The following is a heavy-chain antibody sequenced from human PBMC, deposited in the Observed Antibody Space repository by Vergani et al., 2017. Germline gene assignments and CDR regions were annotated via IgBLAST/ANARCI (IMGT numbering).Heavy chain of an antibody. J-gene: IGHJ6*02. CDR1: GFTFSDYY. CDR3: AGLLVDGMDV. Sequence: VQLVESGGGLVQPGGSLRLSCSASGFTFSDYYMSWIRQAPGKGLEWVSYISSSSSYTNYADSVKGRFTISRDNAKNSLYLQMNSLRAEDTAVYYCAGLLVDGMDVWGQGTTVTVSS. CDR2: ISSSSSYT. V-gene: IGHV3-11*05. D-gene: IGHD2-15*01.